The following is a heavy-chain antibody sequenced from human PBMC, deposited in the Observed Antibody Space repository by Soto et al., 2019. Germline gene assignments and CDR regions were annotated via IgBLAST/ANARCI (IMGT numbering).Heavy chain of an antibody. CDR1: GGSISSGGSF. D-gene: IGHD6-6*01. J-gene: IGHJ4*02. CDR3: AGGRAARPLGY. Sequence: QLQLQESGSGLVKPSQTLSLTCAVSGGSISSGGSFWSWIRQPPGKGLEWIGYIYHSGSTYYNPSLKRRVTISVDRSKNQCSVKLSSVTAADTAVYYCAGGRAARPLGYWGQGTLVTVSS. CDR2: IYHSGST. V-gene: IGHV4-30-2*01.